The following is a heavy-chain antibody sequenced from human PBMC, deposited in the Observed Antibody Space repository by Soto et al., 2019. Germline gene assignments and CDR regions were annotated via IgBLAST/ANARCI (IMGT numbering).Heavy chain of an antibody. CDR3: AKDAVPYNGKWDWFDS. V-gene: IGHV3-23*01. J-gene: IGHJ5*01. Sequence: VQLLESGGGLVQPGESLTLSCAASRFTFSDFAMSWVRQAPGKGLEWVSSIGGTGSDTYYADSVKGRFTISRDNSRNTLYLQMDNLRDEDTAVYYCAKDAVPYNGKWDWFDSWGQGTLVTVSS. CDR1: RFTFSDFA. CDR2: IGGTGSDT. D-gene: IGHD1-26*01.